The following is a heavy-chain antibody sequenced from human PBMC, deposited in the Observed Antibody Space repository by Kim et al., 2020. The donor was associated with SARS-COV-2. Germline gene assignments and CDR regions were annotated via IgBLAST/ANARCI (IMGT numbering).Heavy chain of an antibody. CDR3: AKDTGQAWYFDL. V-gene: IGHV3-30*02. D-gene: IGHD4-17*01. Sequence: YYADSGKGRFTISRDNSKNTLYLQMNSLRAEDTAVYYCAKDTGQAWYFDLWGRGTLVTVSS. J-gene: IGHJ2*01.